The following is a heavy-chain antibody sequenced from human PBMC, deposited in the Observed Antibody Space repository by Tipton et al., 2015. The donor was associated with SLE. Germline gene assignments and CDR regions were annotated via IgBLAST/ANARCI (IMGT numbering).Heavy chain of an antibody. D-gene: IGHD1-26*01. J-gene: IGHJ3*02. CDR2: INSNGGST. V-gene: IGHV3-64*04. CDR3: ARDRWELLMGAFDI. Sequence: SLRLSCSASGFTFSTYAMHWVRQAPVKGLEYVSTINSNGGSTYYADPVKGRFTISRDNSKNTLYLQMNSLRAEDTAVYYCARDRWELLMGAFDIWGQGTMVTVSS. CDR1: GFTFSTYA.